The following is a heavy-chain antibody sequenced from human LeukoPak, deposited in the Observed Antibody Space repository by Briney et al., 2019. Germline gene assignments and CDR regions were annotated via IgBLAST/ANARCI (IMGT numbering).Heavy chain of an antibody. J-gene: IGHJ5*02. V-gene: IGHV3-48*03. D-gene: IGHD6-13*01. Sequence: PGGSLRLSCAASGFTFSSYEMNWVRQAPGKGLEWVSYISSSGSNIYYADSVKGRFIISRDNAKNSLYLQINSLRAEDTAVYYCAREVAAVYNWFDPWGQGTLVTVSS. CDR2: ISSSGSNI. CDR1: GFTFSSYE. CDR3: AREVAAVYNWFDP.